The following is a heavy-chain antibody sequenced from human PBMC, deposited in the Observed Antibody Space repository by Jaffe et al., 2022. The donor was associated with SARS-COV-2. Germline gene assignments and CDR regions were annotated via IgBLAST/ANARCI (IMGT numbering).Heavy chain of an antibody. CDR1: GFTFSNYA. CDR2: ISASGGST. CDR3: AKFISSGTAMIDY. V-gene: IGHV3-23*04. D-gene: IGHD5-18*01. J-gene: IGHJ4*02. Sequence: EVQLVESGGGLVQPGGSLRLSCAASGFTFSNYAMSWVRQAPGKGLEWVSAISASGGSTYYADSVKGRFTISRDESKNTLYLQMNSLRAEDTAIYYCAKFISSGTAMIDYWGQGTLVPVSS.